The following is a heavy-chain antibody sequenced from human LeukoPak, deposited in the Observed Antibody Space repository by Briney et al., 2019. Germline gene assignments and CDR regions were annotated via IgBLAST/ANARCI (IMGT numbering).Heavy chain of an antibody. J-gene: IGHJ5*02. D-gene: IGHD3-10*01. CDR1: GFTFSNYA. Sequence: GGSLRLLCAASGFTFSNYAMSWVRQAPGKGLEWVSAVSGSGDSTYYAGSVKGRFTISRDNSKNTLYLQMNSLRAEDTAVYYCANICLGFRVVPYLAPWGQGTLVTVSS. CDR2: VSGSGDST. CDR3: ANICLGFRVVPYLAP. V-gene: IGHV3-23*01.